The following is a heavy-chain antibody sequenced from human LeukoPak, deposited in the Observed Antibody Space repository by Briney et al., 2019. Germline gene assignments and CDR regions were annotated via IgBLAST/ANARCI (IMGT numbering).Heavy chain of an antibody. V-gene: IGHV1-69*05. Sequence: SVKVSCKASGGTFSSYAISWVRQAPGQGLEWMGGIIPIFGTANYAQKFQGRVTITTDESTSTAYMELSSLRSEDTAVYYCASPPDRIAARPWYDAFDIWGQGTMVTVSS. D-gene: IGHD6-6*01. CDR3: ASPPDRIAARPWYDAFDI. CDR1: GGTFSSYA. J-gene: IGHJ3*02. CDR2: IIPIFGTA.